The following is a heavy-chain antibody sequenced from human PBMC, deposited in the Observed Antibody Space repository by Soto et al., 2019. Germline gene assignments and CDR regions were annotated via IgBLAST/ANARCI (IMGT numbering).Heavy chain of an antibody. D-gene: IGHD7-27*01. J-gene: IGHJ3*01. Sequence: GGSLRLSCAASGFSFYTYPMHWVRQAPGKGLEWVALISRDGNDQYYADSVKGRFTVSRDNSKDTVYLQLSALRLDDTAVYYCARVGNWGTAFDVWGQGTMVTVSS. CDR2: ISRDGNDQ. CDR1: GFSFYTYP. V-gene: IGHV3-30*04. CDR3: ARVGNWGTAFDV.